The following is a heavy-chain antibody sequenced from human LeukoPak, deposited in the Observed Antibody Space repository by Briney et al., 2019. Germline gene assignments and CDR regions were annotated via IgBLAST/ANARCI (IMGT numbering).Heavy chain of an antibody. CDR1: GGSISSYY. CDR3: ARVGSRNLGYCSGGSCYPDY. J-gene: IGHJ4*02. Sequence: PSETLSLTCTVSGGSISSYYWSWIRQPPGKGLEWIGYIYYSGSTNYNPSLKSRVTISVDTSKNQFSLKLSSVTAADTAVYYCARVGSRNLGYCSGGSCYPDYWGQGTLVTVSS. D-gene: IGHD2-15*01. CDR2: IYYSGST. V-gene: IGHV4-59*01.